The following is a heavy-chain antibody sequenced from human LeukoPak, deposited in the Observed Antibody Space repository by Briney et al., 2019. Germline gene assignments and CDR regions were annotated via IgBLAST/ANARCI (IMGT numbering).Heavy chain of an antibody. D-gene: IGHD4-23*01. V-gene: IGHV5-51*01. J-gene: IGHJ4*02. CDR3: ARYGGTSVRFSDY. Sequence: GESLKISCKGSGFSFTSYWIGWVRQMPGEGLEWMGIVYPSDSDTRYGPSFRGQVTISADKSINTAYLQWSSLKASGTAMYYCARYGGTSVRFSDYWGQGTLVTVSS. CDR2: VYPSDSDT. CDR1: GFSFTSYW.